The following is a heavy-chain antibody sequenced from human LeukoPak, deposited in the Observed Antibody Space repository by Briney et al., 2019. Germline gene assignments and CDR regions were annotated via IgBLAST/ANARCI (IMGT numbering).Heavy chain of an antibody. J-gene: IGHJ4*02. CDR1: GFTVSSNY. V-gene: IGHV3-53*01. CDR2: IYSGGST. CDR3: VRESFTGCGSYAY. Sequence: GGSPRLSCAASGFTVSSNYMSWVRQAPGKGLEWVSVIYSGGSTYYADSVKGRFTISRDNAKNTLYLQMNSLRAEDTAVYLCVRESFTGCGSYAYWGQGTLVTVSS. D-gene: IGHD1-26*01.